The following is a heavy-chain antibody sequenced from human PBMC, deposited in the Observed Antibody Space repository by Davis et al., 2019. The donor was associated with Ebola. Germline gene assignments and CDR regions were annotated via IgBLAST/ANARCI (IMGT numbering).Heavy chain of an antibody. D-gene: IGHD6-6*01. CDR1: GFSLSTSGMC. CDR3: ARIRSSSGRLVYYYYGMDV. V-gene: IGHV2-70*01. J-gene: IGHJ6*02. CDR2: IVWDDDK. Sequence: SGPTLVKPTQTPTLTCTFSGFSLSTSGMCVSWIRQPPGKALEWPELIVWDDDKYYSTSLKTRLTISMDTSNNQVVLTMTNMDPVDTATYYCARIRSSSGRLVYYYYGMDVWGQGTTVTVSS.